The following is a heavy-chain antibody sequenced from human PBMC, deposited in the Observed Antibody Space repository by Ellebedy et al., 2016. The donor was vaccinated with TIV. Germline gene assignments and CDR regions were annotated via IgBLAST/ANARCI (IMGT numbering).Heavy chain of an antibody. CDR2: IKEDGSEE. V-gene: IGHV3-7*03. CDR1: GFTFSLNW. D-gene: IGHD1-26*01. Sequence: GESLKISCAASGFTFSLNWMYWVRQAPGKGLEWVANIKEDGSEEYYVDSVKGRFNISRDNAKNSLYLQMNSMRAEDTAVDYCVRDLHWSYFDWGQGTLVTVSS. J-gene: IGHJ4*02. CDR3: VRDLHWSYFD.